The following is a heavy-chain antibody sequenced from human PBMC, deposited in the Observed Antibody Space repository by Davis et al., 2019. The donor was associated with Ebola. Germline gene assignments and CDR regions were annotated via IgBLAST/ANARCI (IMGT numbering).Heavy chain of an antibody. J-gene: IGHJ4*02. V-gene: IGHV3-74*01. Sequence: GESLKISCAASGFTFSSYWMHWVRQAPGKGLVWVSRINSDGSSTNYADSVKGRFTISRDNAKNSLYLQMNSLRAEDTALYYCAKNKGNYYDSSGLNRYFDYWGQGTLVTVSS. CDR1: GFTFSSYW. CDR2: INSDGSST. CDR3: AKNKGNYYDSSGLNRYFDY. D-gene: IGHD3-22*01.